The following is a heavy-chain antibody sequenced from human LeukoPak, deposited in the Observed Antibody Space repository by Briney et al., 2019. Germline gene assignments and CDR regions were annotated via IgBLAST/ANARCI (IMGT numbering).Heavy chain of an antibody. CDR3: ARGRYGDYGFDY. J-gene: IGHJ4*02. CDR1: GASISSYY. Sequence: SETLSLTCTVSGASISSYYWSWIRQPPGKELEWIGYLYYSGSNEYNPSFKSRVTMSVDTSKNQFSLKLNSMTAADTAVYFCARGRYGDYGFDYWGQGTLVTVSS. CDR2: LYYSGSN. V-gene: IGHV4-59*01. D-gene: IGHD4-17*01.